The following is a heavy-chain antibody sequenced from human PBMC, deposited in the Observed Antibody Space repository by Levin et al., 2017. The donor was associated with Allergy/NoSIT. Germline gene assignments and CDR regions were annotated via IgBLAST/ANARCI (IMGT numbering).Heavy chain of an antibody. CDR1: GFNVNTNY. V-gene: IGHV3-53*01. CDR3: AREVSFGDLAAGY. CDR2: IYGGGIT. D-gene: IGHD4-17*01. Sequence: GESLKISCAASGFNVNTNYMIWFRQAPGKGLEWVSLIYGGGITYYADSVKGRFTISRDNSKNTLHLQMNSLRGEDTAGYYCAREVSFGDLAAGYWGQGTLVTVSS. J-gene: IGHJ4*02.